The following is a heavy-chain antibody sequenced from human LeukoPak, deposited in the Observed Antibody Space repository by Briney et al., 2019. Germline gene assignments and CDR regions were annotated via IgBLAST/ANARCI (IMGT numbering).Heavy chain of an antibody. CDR1: GGSISSSSYY. Sequence: SETLSLTCTVSGGSISSSSYYWGWIRQPPGKGLEWIGSIYYSGSTYYNPSLKRRVTISVDTSKNQFSLKLSSVTAADTAVYYCAVSYYDFWSGYYPGWFDPWGQGTLVTVSS. V-gene: IGHV4-39*01. D-gene: IGHD3-3*01. CDR3: AVSYYDFWSGYYPGWFDP. J-gene: IGHJ5*02. CDR2: IYYSGST.